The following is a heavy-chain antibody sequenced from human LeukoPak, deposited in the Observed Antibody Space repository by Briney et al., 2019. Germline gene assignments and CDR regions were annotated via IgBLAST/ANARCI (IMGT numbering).Heavy chain of an antibody. Sequence: PSETLSLTCTVSGSSISSNYYWAWIRQPPGKGLEWIGNIFRIGPTYYNPSLQSRVTISVDTSKNQFSLKLSSVTAADTAVYYCARLLPNSAAGTNIDYWGQGTLVTVSS. V-gene: IGHV4-38-2*02. CDR1: GSSISSNYY. J-gene: IGHJ4*02. D-gene: IGHD6-13*01. CDR3: ARLLPNSAAGTNIDY. CDR2: IFRIGPT.